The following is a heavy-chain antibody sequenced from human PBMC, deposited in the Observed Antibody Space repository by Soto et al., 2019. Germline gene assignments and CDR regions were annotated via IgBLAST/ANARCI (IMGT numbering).Heavy chain of an antibody. D-gene: IGHD2-15*01. CDR3: ARGRYCLTGRCFPNWFDS. CDR1: GDSISTVDYF. V-gene: IGHV4-30-4*01. J-gene: IGHJ5*01. Sequence: SETLSLTCSVSGDSISTVDYFWAWIRQPPGQALEYIGYIYKSATTSYNPSFEGRVAISLDTSKSPFSLNVTSVTAADTAVYFCARGRYCLTGRCFPNWFDSWGQGTLVTVSS. CDR2: IYKSATT.